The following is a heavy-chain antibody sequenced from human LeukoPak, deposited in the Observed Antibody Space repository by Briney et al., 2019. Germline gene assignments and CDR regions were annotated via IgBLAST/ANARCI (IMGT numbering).Heavy chain of an antibody. J-gene: IGHJ4*02. V-gene: IGHV3-53*01. CDR1: GFTVSSNY. CDR3: ARDYTSHDYGDYGYFDY. Sequence: GGSLRLSCAASGFTVSSNYMSWVSQAPGKGLEWVSVIYSGGSTYYADSVKGRFTISRDNSKNTLYLQMNSLRAEDTAVYYCARDYTSHDYGDYGYFDYWGQGTLVTVSS. D-gene: IGHD4-17*01. CDR2: IYSGGST.